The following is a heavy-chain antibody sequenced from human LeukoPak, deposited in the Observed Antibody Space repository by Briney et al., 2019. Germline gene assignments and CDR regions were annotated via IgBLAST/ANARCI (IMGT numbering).Heavy chain of an antibody. Sequence: GGSLRLSCAASGFTFYDYAMHWVRQVPGKGLEWVSVIYSDSGGSTYYADSVKGRFTMSRDNSKNTLYLHMNSLRAEDTAVYYCAKDQIGYCSGGSCYRIYYYYGMDVWGQGTTVTVSS. D-gene: IGHD2-15*01. CDR1: GFTFYDYA. CDR3: AKDQIGYCSGGSCYRIYYYYGMDV. V-gene: IGHV3-23*01. CDR2: IYSDSGGST. J-gene: IGHJ6*02.